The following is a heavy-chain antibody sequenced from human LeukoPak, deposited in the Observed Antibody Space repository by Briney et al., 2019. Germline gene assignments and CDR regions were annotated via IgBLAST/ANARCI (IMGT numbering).Heavy chain of an antibody. Sequence: ASVKVSCKASGGTFSSYAISWVRQAPGQGLEWMGGIIPIFGTANYAQKFQGRVTITADKSTSTAYMELSSPRSEDTAVYYCATFGGYDRYYFDYWGQGTLVTVSS. CDR3: ATFGGYDRYYFDY. D-gene: IGHD5-12*01. CDR2: IIPIFGTA. V-gene: IGHV1-69*06. J-gene: IGHJ4*02. CDR1: GGTFSSYA.